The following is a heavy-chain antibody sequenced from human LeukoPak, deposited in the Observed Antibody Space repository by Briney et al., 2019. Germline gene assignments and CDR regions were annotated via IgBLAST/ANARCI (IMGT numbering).Heavy chain of an antibody. D-gene: IGHD1-20*01. CDR2: IHYSGTT. V-gene: IGHV4-59*08. Sequence: SETLSLTCTVSGGSISPYYWTWIRQPPGKGLEWIGYIHYSGTTSYNPSLKSRVTISVDTSKNQFSLKVSSVTAADTAVYYCARLITGTTRSFDIWGQGTMVIVSA. J-gene: IGHJ3*02. CDR1: GGSISPYY. CDR3: ARLITGTTRSFDI.